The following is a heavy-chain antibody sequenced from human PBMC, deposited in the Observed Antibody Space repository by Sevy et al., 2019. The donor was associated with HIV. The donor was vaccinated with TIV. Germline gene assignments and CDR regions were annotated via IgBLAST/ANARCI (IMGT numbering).Heavy chain of an antibody. V-gene: IGHV1-18*01. CDR1: GYTFTSYG. J-gene: IGHJ6*02. D-gene: IGHD4-17*01. CDR2: ISAYNGNT. CDR3: AGGVNGDYILYYYYGMDV. Sequence: ASVKVSCKASGYTFTSYGISWVRQAPGQGLEWMGWISAYNGNTNYAQKLQGRVTMTTDTSTSTAYMELRSLRSDDTAVYYCAGGVNGDYILYYYYGMDVWGQGTTVTVSS.